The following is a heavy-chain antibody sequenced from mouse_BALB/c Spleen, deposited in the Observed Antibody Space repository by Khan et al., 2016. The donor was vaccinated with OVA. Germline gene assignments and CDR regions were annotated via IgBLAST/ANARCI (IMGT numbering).Heavy chain of an antibody. CDR3: ARSTYRYAFVY. CDR1: GDSITSGY. J-gene: IGHJ3*01. V-gene: IGHV3-8*02. D-gene: IGHD2-12*01. CDR2: IIYTGYT. Sequence: EVQLQESGPSLVKPSQTLSLTCSVTGDSITSGYWNWIRKFPGDKLEYMGYIIYTGYTYYNPSLKSRISITRHTSKNQYYLQLTSVTDEDTATYYCARSTYRYAFVYWGQGTLVTVSA.